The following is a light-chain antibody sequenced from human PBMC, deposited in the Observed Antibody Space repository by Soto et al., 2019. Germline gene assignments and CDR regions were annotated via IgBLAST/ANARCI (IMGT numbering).Light chain of an antibody. J-gene: IGLJ2*01. CDR1: SSDVGGYNY. CDR3: SSYTSSSTVV. CDR2: DVS. V-gene: IGLV2-14*01. Sequence: QYALTQPASVSGSPGQSITISCTGTSSDVGGYNYVSWYQQHPGKAPKLMIYDVSNRPSGVSNRFSGSKSGNTASLTISGLQAEDEADYYCSSYTSSSTVVFGGGTQLTV.